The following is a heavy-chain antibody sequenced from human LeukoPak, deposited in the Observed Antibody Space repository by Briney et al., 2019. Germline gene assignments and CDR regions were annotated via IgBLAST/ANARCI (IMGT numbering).Heavy chain of an antibody. Sequence: GASVKVSCKASGYTFTSYGISWVRQAPGQGLEWMGWISAYNGNTNYAQKLQGRVTITTDTSTSTAYKELSSLRSEDTAVYYCARDRYCSSTSCYWGGDYWGQGTLVTVSS. CDR2: ISAYNGNT. D-gene: IGHD2-2*01. J-gene: IGHJ4*02. V-gene: IGHV1-18*01. CDR3: ARDRYCSSTSCYWGGDY. CDR1: GYTFTSYG.